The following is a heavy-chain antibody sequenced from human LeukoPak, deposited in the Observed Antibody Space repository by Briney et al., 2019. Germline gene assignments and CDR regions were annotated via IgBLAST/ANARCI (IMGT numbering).Heavy chain of an antibody. CDR2: INSDGIST. CDR3: TRAIRTAAPDS. D-gene: IGHD2-21*02. CDR1: GFTFSNYW. V-gene: IGHV3-74*01. J-gene: IGHJ4*02. Sequence: GGSLRLSCAASGFTFSNYWMHWVRQAPGKGLVWVSHINSDGISTSYADSVKGRFTISRDNAKNTLYLQMNSLRAEDTAVYYCTRAIRTAAPDSWGQGTLVTVSS.